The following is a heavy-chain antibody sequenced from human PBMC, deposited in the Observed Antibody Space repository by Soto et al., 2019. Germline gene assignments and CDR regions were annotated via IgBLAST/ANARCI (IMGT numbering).Heavy chain of an antibody. CDR2: ISYDGSNK. CDR1: GFTFSSYG. Sequence: PGGSLRLSCAASGFTFSSYGMHWVRQAPGKGLEWVAVISYDGSNKYYADSVKGRFTISRDNSKNTLYLQMNSLRAEDTAVYYCAKDFVSFSPIVVVTAFFDYWGQGTLVTVSS. V-gene: IGHV3-30*18. CDR3: AKDFVSFSPIVVVTAFFDY. D-gene: IGHD2-21*02. J-gene: IGHJ4*02.